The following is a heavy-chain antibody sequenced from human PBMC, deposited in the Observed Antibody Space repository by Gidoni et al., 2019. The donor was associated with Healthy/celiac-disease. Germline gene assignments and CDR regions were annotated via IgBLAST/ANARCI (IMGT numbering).Heavy chain of an antibody. Sequence: QVQLVQSGAEVKQPGSSVKVSCKASGGTFSSYALSWVRQAPGQGLEWMGGIIPIFGTANYAQKFQGRVTITADKSTSTAYMELSSLRSEDTAVYYCARRTGGADSPLYYYYYMDVWGKGTTVTVSS. CDR2: IIPIFGTA. V-gene: IGHV1-69*06. CDR3: ARRTGGADSPLYYYYYMDV. J-gene: IGHJ6*03. CDR1: GGTFSSYA. D-gene: IGHD3-16*01.